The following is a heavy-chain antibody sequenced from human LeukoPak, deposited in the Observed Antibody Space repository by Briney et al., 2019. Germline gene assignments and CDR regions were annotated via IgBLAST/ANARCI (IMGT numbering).Heavy chain of an antibody. Sequence: WGSLRLSCAASGFTFSSYSMNWVRQAPGKGLEWVSSISSSSSYIYYADSVKGRFTISRDNAKNSLYLQMNSLRAEDTAVYYCARDPSRDGYTEWGQGTLVTVPS. CDR1: GFTFSSYS. CDR3: ARDPSRDGYTE. J-gene: IGHJ4*02. D-gene: IGHD5-24*01. V-gene: IGHV3-21*01. CDR2: ISSSSSYI.